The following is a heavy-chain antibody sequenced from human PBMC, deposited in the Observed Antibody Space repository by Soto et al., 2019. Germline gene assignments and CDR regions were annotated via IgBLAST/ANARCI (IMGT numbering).Heavy chain of an antibody. Sequence: QVQLVESGGGVVQPGRSLRLSCAAFGFTFDDYSMHWVRQAPGKGLEWVALISYEGSNKYYADSVKGRFTISRDNAKNTLFLEVNSLRTEDTAVYYCARPQIQSAWNEGLDIWGKGTMVTVSS. CDR2: ISYEGSNK. CDR3: ARPQIQSAWNEGLDI. D-gene: IGHD1-1*01. CDR1: GFTFDDYS. J-gene: IGHJ3*02. V-gene: IGHV3-30-3*01.